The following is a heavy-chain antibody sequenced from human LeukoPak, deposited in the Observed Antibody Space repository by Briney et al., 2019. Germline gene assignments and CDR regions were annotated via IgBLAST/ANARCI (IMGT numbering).Heavy chain of an antibody. J-gene: IGHJ5*02. CDR3: ARGQGYSSSTSCYVGIWFDP. Sequence: SQTLSLTCTVSGGSISSGGYYWSWIRQHPGKGLEWIGYIYYSGSTYYNPSLKSRVTISVDTSKNQFSLKLSSVTAADTAVYYCARGQGYSSSTSCYVGIWFDPWGQGTLVTVSS. D-gene: IGHD2-2*01. CDR1: GGSISSGGYY. V-gene: IGHV4-31*03. CDR2: IYYSGST.